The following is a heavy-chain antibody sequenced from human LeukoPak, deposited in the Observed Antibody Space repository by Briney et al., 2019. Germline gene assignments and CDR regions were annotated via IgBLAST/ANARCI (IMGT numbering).Heavy chain of an antibody. V-gene: IGHV4-39*01. CDR2: IYYSGST. J-gene: IGHJ2*01. CDR3: ARHGYYDSSGYPRAYWYFDL. CDR1: GGSISSSSYY. Sequence: SETLSLTCTVSGGSISSSSYYWGWIRQPPGKGLEWIGSIYYSGSTYYNPSLKSRVTISVDTSKNQFSLKLSSVTAADTAVYYCARHGYYDSSGYPRAYWYFDLWGRGTLVTVSS. D-gene: IGHD3-22*01.